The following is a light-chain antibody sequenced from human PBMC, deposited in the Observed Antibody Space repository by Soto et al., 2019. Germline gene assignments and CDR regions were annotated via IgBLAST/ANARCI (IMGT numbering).Light chain of an antibody. J-gene: IGLJ2*01. CDR2: NTY. CDR3: AAWDDSLNGVV. V-gene: IGLV1-44*01. Sequence: QSVLTQPTSASGTPGQRVTISCSGSSSNIGSHTVNWYQQLPGTAPRLLIYNTYYRPSGVPDRFSGSKSGTSASLAISGLQSEDEADYYCAAWDDSLNGVVFGGGTQLTVL. CDR1: SSNIGSHT.